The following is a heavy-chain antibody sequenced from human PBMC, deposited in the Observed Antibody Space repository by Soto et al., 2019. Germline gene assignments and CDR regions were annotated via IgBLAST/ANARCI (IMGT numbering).Heavy chain of an antibody. CDR2: IIPFFGTA. CDR1: GYTFTSYG. Sequence: SVKVSCKASGYTFTSYGISWVRQAPGQGLEWMGGIIPFFGTAEYSQKFEDRITITADESTNTVYMDLRSLTSEDTAIYYCARTAPMDAGDKYYYDFWGQGALVTVSS. J-gene: IGHJ4*02. CDR3: ARTAPMDAGDKYYYDF. D-gene: IGHD3-16*01. V-gene: IGHV1-69*13.